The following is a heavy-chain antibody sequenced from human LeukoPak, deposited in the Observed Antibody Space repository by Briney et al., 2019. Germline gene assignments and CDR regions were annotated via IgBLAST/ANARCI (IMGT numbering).Heavy chain of an antibody. CDR3: STGGGTHDY. CDR1: GLTFNNAW. J-gene: IGHJ4*02. Sequence: GGSLGLSCAASGLTFNNAWMSWVRQAPGKGLEWVGRIRSRSAGGTIDYGAPVKGRFTISRDDSKNTLYLQMNSLKTEDTAVYYCSTGGGTHDYWGQGTLVTVSS. CDR2: IRSRSAGGTI. V-gene: IGHV3-15*01. D-gene: IGHD2-15*01.